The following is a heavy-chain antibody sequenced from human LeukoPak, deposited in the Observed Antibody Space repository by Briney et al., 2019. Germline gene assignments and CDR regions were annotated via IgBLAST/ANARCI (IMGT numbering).Heavy chain of an antibody. CDR2: ISSSSTI. Sequence: GGSLRLSCAASGFTFSSYSMNWVRQAPGKGLEWVSYISSSSTIYYADSVKGRFTISRDNAKNSLYLQMNSLRAEDTAVYYCARLLYYDYVWGSYRPNNWFDPWGQGTLVTVSS. J-gene: IGHJ5*02. CDR3: ARLLYYDYVWGSYRPNNWFDP. V-gene: IGHV3-48*04. CDR1: GFTFSSYS. D-gene: IGHD3-16*02.